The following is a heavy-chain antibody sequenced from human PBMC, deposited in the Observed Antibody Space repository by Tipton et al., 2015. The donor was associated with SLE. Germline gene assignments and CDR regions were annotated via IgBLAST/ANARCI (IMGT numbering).Heavy chain of an antibody. CDR1: GDSISTSNYY. Sequence: TLSLTCTVSGDSISTSNYYWGWARQPPGKGLEWVGNIYTSGNTNYNPSLTSRVPISVDTSKNQFSLKLSSVTAADTAVYYCARVGYSSGSYYFDYWGQGTLVTVSS. CDR2: IYTSGNT. CDR3: ARVGYSSGSYYFDY. J-gene: IGHJ4*02. D-gene: IGHD6-19*01. V-gene: IGHV4-61*09.